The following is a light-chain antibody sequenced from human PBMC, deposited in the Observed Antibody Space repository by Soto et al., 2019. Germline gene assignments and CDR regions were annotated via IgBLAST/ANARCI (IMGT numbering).Light chain of an antibody. V-gene: IGKV1-5*01. CDR2: DAS. CDR1: QSLSTG. CDR3: QQYNSYSRYT. Sequence: DIQLTQSPSTLSASVGDRVTITCRASQSLSTGLAWYQQKPGKAPNLLIYDASSLQSGFPSRFSGSGSGTEFTLTISNLQADDFATYYCQQYNSYSRYTFGQGTKLEIK. J-gene: IGKJ2*01.